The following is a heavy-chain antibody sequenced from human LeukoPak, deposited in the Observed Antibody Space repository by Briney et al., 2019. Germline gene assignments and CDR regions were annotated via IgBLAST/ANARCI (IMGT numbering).Heavy chain of an antibody. D-gene: IGHD4/OR15-4a*01. V-gene: IGHV4-59*01. CDR2: IYYSGST. CDR1: GGSISTYY. Sequence: SETLSLTCTVSGGSISTYYWSRIRQPPGKGLEWIGYIYYSGSTNSNPSLRSRVAISVDTSKNQFSLKLNSVTASDTAVYYCARGGATGARTRGAFVPSFDNWGQGSLVTVSS. CDR3: ARGGATGARTRGAFVPSFDN. J-gene: IGHJ4*02.